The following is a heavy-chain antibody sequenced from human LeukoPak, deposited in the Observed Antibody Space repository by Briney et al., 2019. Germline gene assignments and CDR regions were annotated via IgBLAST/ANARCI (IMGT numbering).Heavy chain of an antibody. J-gene: IGHJ4*02. CDR1: GGPISSHY. V-gene: IGHV4-59*08. Sequence: PSETLSLTCTVSGGPISSHYWSWIRQPPGEGLEWIGYISYSGRINYNPSLKSRVTLSLDTSKNQFSLTLTSVTAADTAVYYCARNTAALSHTTIWGQGTLVTVFS. CDR2: ISYSGRI. CDR3: ARNTAALSHTTI. D-gene: IGHD6-13*01.